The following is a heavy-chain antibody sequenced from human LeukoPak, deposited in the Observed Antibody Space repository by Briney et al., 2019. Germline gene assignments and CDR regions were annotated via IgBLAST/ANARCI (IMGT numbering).Heavy chain of an antibody. D-gene: IGHD3-22*01. J-gene: IGHJ4*02. Sequence: PSETLSLTCTVSGGSISSYYWSWIRQPAGTALEWIGRIYTSGTITYNPSLKSRVTISVDTSKNQFSLKLSSVTAADTAVYYCARDSYYYDSSGYYYAYWGQGTLVTVSS. V-gene: IGHV4-4*07. CDR1: GGSISSYY. CDR3: ARDSYYYDSSGYYYAY. CDR2: IYTSGTI.